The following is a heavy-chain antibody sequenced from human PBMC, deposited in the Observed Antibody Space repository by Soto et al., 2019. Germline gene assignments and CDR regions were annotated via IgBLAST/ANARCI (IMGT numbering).Heavy chain of an antibody. CDR1: GFTFSSHW. V-gene: IGHV3-74*01. D-gene: IGHD3-9*01. CDR2: INSDGRST. J-gene: IGHJ4*02. CDR3: ARDSSWTGYSAQFDY. Sequence: EVQLVESGGGLVQPGGSLRLSCAASGFTFSSHWMHWVRHAPGKGLVWVSRINSDGRSTTNADSVKGRFTISRDNARNTLYLQMNSLRAEDTAVYYCARDSSWTGYSAQFDYWGQGTRVTVSS.